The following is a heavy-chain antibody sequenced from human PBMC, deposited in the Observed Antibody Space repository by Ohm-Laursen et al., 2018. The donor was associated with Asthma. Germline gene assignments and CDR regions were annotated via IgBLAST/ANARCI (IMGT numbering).Heavy chain of an antibody. Sequence: SLRLSCAASGFTFSSYWMSWVRQAPGKGLEWVAVISYDGSNKYYADSVEGRFTISRDNSKNTLYLHMNSLRVEDTAVYYCAREDYYGSGSCDSWGQGTLVTVSS. J-gene: IGHJ4*02. CDR1: GFTFSSYW. D-gene: IGHD3-10*01. V-gene: IGHV3-30*03. CDR3: AREDYYGSGSCDS. CDR2: ISYDGSNK.